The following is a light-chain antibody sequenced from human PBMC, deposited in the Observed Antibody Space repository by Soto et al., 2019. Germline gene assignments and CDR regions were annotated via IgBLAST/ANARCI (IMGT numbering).Light chain of an antibody. CDR3: CSYAGSYSLI. CDR2: DVS. V-gene: IGLV2-11*01. Sequence: QSVLTQPRSVSGSPGQSVTISCTGTSSDVGGYNSVSWYQQHPGKAPKLMICDVSKRPSGVPDRFSGSKSGNTASLTVSGLQAEDEADYYCCSYAGSYSLIFGGGTKVTVL. CDR1: SSDVGGYNS. J-gene: IGLJ2*01.